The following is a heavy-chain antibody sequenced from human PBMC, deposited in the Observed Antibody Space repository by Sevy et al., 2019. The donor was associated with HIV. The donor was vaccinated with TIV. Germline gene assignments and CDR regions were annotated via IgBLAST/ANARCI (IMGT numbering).Heavy chain of an antibody. CDR3: ARLDDTTVAAFDY. J-gene: IGHJ4*02. Sequence: SETLSLTCTVSGGSVNNDNYYWGWIRQPPGKGLEWIGNIFYSGITYHYPSIKSRVTISLDASRNQFSLKLNSVTAADTAVYFCARLDDTTVAAFDYWGQGTLVTVSS. D-gene: IGHD6-19*01. CDR1: GGSVNNDNYY. CDR2: IFYSGIT. V-gene: IGHV4-39*01.